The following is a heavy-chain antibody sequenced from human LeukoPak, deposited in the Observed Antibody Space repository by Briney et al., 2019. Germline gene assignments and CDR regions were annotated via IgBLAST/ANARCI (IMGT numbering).Heavy chain of an antibody. D-gene: IGHD2-2*01. J-gene: IGHJ4*02. V-gene: IGHV3-7*01. CDR3: ARDGGGEYQLLYYFDY. CDR1: GFTFSSYW. Sequence: PGGSLRLSCAASGFTFSSYWMSWVRQAPGKGLEWVANIKQDGSEKYYVDSVKGRFTISRDNAKNSLYLQMNSLRAEDTAVYCCARDGGGEYQLLYYFDYWGQGTLVNVSS. CDR2: IKQDGSEK.